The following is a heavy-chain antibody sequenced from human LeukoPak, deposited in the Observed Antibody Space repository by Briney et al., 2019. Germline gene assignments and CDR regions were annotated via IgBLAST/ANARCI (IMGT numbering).Heavy chain of an antibody. D-gene: IGHD3-9*01. CDR3: ARVSVLRYFAWLFLFDY. V-gene: IGHV4-31*03. J-gene: IGHJ4*02. CDR1: GGSISSGADF. Sequence: SETLSLTCSVSGGSISSGADFWTWIRQHPVKGLESIGYIHSRGSTHYNPSLEGRLTISANTSNNQLALKLRSMTAADTAVYYCARVSVLRYFAWLFLFDYWGQGTLVTVSS. CDR2: IHSRGST.